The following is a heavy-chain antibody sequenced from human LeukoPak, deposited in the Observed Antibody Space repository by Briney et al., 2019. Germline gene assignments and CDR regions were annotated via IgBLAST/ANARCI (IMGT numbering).Heavy chain of an antibody. CDR3: TTMVSDGLDY. D-gene: IGHD1-14*01. CDR2: IKSKTDGGTT. V-gene: IGHV3-15*07. J-gene: IGHJ4*02. CDR1: GFTVSNNY. Sequence: PGGSLRLSCVVSGFTVSNNYMKWVRQAPGKGLEWVGRIKSKTDGGTTDYAAPVKGRFTISRDDSKNTLYLQMNSLKTEDTAVYYCTTMVSDGLDYWGQGTLVTVSS.